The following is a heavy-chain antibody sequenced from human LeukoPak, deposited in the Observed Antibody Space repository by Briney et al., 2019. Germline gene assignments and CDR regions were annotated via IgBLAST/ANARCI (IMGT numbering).Heavy chain of an antibody. CDR2: IQPGGST. V-gene: IGHV4-59*11. D-gene: IGHD1-26*01. J-gene: IGHJ6*03. Sequence: SETLSLPSTFSVGPKGVHFWRWPPHPPGKGLEWIGFIQPGGSTNYNPSLQSRVTMSLDTSKNQVSLTLKSVSAADTAFYYCAREKWELLGGLSYYFDLWGKGTPVTVSS. CDR1: VGPKGVHF. CDR3: AREKWELLGGLSYYFDL.